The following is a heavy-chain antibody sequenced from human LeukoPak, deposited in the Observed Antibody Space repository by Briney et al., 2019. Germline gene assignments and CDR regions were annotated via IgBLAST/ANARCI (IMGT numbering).Heavy chain of an antibody. D-gene: IGHD2-2*03. Sequence: GASVKVSCKASGGTFGSYAISWVRQAPGQGLEWMGRIIPILGIANYAQKFQGRVTITADKSTSTAYMELSSLRSEDTAVYYCARGARGYCSSTSCSYYFDYWGQGTLVTVSS. CDR1: GGTFGSYA. V-gene: IGHV1-69*04. CDR3: ARGARGYCSSTSCSYYFDY. CDR2: IIPILGIA. J-gene: IGHJ4*02.